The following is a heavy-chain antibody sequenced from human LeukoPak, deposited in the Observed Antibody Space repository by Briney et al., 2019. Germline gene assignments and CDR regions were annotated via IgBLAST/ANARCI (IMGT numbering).Heavy chain of an antibody. CDR2: ISYDGSNK. Sequence: PGRSLRLSCAASGFTFSSYAMHWVRQAPGKGLEWVAVISYDGSNKYYADSVKGRFTISRGNSKNTLYLQMNSLRAEDTAVYYCARETYYYGSGSLYYYYYMDVWGKGTTVTISS. J-gene: IGHJ6*03. V-gene: IGHV3-30*04. CDR3: ARETYYYGSGSLYYYYYMDV. D-gene: IGHD3-10*01. CDR1: GFTFSSYA.